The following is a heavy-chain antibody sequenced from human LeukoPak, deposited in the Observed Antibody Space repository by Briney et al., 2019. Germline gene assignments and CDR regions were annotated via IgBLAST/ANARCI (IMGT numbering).Heavy chain of an antibody. J-gene: IGHJ4*02. D-gene: IGHD6-13*01. CDR3: ARDDGYRSSWYVLDH. Sequence: SVKVSCKASGGTFSSYGISWVRQAPGQGLEWMGRIIPILGTANNAQKFQGRVTITTDESTSTAYMELSSLRSEDTAVYYCARDDGYRSSWYVLDHWGQGTMVTVSS. CDR2: IIPILGTA. V-gene: IGHV1-69*11. CDR1: GGTFSSYG.